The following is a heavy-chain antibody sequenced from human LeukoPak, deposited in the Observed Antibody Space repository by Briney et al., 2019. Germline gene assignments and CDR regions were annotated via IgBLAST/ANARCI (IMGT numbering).Heavy chain of an antibody. CDR1: GGSISSYH. Sequence: SETLSLTCTASGGSISSYHWSWVRQPPGKGLEWIGYILTSGSTNYNPSLKSRLTISVDTSKNQFTLKLSSVTAADTAVYYCARLRVSGSYLYYFDYWGQGTLVTVSS. D-gene: IGHD1-26*01. J-gene: IGHJ4*02. CDR3: ARLRVSGSYLYYFDY. CDR2: ILTSGST. V-gene: IGHV4-4*09.